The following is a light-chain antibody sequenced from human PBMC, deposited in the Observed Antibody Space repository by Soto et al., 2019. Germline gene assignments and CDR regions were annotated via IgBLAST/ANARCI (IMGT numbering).Light chain of an antibody. V-gene: IGKV1-27*01. Sequence: DIQMTQSPSSLSASLGDTITITCRASQGIANFVAWYQQDPGKPPRLLIYAASTLQSGVPSRFSGSGYGTDVTLTISGLQPEDAAAFYCQHYKSAPVPFGGGTKVEIK. CDR1: QGIANF. CDR2: AAS. J-gene: IGKJ4*01. CDR3: QHYKSAPVP.